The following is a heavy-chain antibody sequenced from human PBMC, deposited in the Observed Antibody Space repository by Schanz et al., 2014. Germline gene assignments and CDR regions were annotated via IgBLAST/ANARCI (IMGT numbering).Heavy chain of an antibody. J-gene: IGHJ4*02. V-gene: IGHV3-74*02. CDR1: GFTFDEYG. Sequence: EVQLLESGGDLVQPGGSLRLSCVVSGFTFDEYGMHWVRQAPGKGLEWVSRTSHDGSFTTFADSVKGRFTISRDNAKNALYLQMNSLRPEDTALYYCVGIHVAVAEAFYWGQGALVIVSS. D-gene: IGHD6-19*01. CDR3: VGIHVAVAEAFY. CDR2: TSHDGSFT.